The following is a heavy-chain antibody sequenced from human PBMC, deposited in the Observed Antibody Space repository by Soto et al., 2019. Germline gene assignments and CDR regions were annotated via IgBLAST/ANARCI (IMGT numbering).Heavy chain of an antibody. D-gene: IGHD6-6*01. CDR3: AKMVNWQLVPIYYFDY. V-gene: IGHV3-23*01. CDR1: GFTFSSYA. Sequence: GSLRLACAASGFTFSSYAMSWVRQAPGKGLEWVSAISGSGGSTYYADSVKGRFTISRDNSKNTLYLQMNSLRAEDTAVYYCAKMVNWQLVPIYYFDYWGQGTLVTVYS. J-gene: IGHJ4*02. CDR2: ISGSGGST.